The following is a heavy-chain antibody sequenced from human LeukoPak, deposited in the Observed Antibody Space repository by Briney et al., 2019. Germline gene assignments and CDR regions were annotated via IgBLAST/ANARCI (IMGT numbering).Heavy chain of an antibody. D-gene: IGHD3-22*01. J-gene: IGHJ3*02. CDR3: ARGFSTYYYDSSGYYYLFDI. CDR2: MNPNSGNT. CDR1: GYTFTSYD. V-gene: IGHV1-8*01. Sequence: GASVKVSCKASGYTFTSYDINWVRQATGQGLEWMGWMNPNSGNTGYAQKFQGRVTMTRNTSISTAYMELSSLRSEDTAVYYCARGFSTYYYDSSGYYYLFDIWGQGTMVTVSS.